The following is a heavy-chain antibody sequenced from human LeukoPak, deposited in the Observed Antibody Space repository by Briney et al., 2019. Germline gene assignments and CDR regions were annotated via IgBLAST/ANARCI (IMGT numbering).Heavy chain of an antibody. CDR1: GFTFSSYG. V-gene: IGHV3-23*01. CDR3: AKTISGWSNDFSGSGDY. CDR2: ISGSGGST. Sequence: GGTLRLSCAASGFTFSSYGMSWVRQAPGKGLEWVSAISGSGGSTYYADSVKGRFTISRDNSKNTLYLQMNSLRAEDTAVYYCAKTISGWSNDFSGSGDYWGQGTLVTVSS. J-gene: IGHJ4*02. D-gene: IGHD6-19*01.